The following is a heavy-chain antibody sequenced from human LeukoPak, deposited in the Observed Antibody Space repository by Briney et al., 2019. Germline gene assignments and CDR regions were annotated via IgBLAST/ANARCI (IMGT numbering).Heavy chain of an antibody. D-gene: IGHD1-26*01. V-gene: IGHV1-18*01. CDR2: ISAYNGDT. J-gene: IGHJ4*02. CDR1: GYAFSSYG. Sequence: ASVKVSCKASGYAFSSYGISWERQAPGQGLEWMGWISAYNGDTNYAQKVQGRVTMTTDTSTSTAYMELRSLKSDDTAVYYCARDPSGSFDFDYWGQGTLVTVSS. CDR3: ARDPSGSFDFDY.